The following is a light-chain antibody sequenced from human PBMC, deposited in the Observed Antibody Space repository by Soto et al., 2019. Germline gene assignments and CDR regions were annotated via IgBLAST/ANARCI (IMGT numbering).Light chain of an antibody. CDR3: ASYAGSSSV. Sequence: QSALTQPPSASGSPGQSVTISCAGTSSDVGGYRYVSWYQQSPGKAPKLVIYEVNKRPSGVPDRFSGSKSGNTASLTVSGLQAEDEADYYCASYAGSSSVFGTGTQLTVL. CDR1: SSDVGGYRY. CDR2: EVN. J-gene: IGLJ1*01. V-gene: IGLV2-8*01.